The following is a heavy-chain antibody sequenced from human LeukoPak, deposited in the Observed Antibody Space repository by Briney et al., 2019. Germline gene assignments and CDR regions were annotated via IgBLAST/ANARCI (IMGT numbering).Heavy chain of an antibody. D-gene: IGHD2-8*01. CDR3: ARSSPSGVLFDY. J-gene: IGHJ4*02. CDR1: GFTFSSYA. V-gene: IGHV3-30*04. CDR2: ISYDGSNK. Sequence: GGSLRLSCAASGFTFSSYAMHWVRQAPGKWLEWVAVISYDGSNKYYADSVKGRFTISRDNSKNSLYLQVNSLRAEDTAVYYCARSSPSGVLFDYWGQGTLVTVSS.